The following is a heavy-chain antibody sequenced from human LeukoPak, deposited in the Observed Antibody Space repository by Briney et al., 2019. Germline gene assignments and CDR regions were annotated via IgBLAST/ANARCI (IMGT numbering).Heavy chain of an antibody. V-gene: IGHV3-30-3*01. CDR1: GFTFSSYA. Sequence: GGSLRLSRAASGFTFSSYAMHWVRQAPGKGLEWVAVISYDGSNKYYADSVKGRFTISRDNSKNTLYLQMNSLRAEDTAVYYCAPVPELELPAFDIWGQGTMVTVSS. J-gene: IGHJ3*02. CDR3: APVPELELPAFDI. D-gene: IGHD1-7*01. CDR2: ISYDGSNK.